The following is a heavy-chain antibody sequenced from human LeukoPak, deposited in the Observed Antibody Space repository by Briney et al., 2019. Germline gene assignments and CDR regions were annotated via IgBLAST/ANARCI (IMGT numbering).Heavy chain of an antibody. Sequence: PSQTLSLTCTVSGGSISSGDYYWSWIRQPPGKGLEWIGYIYYSGSTHYNPSLKSRVTISVDTSKNQFSLKLSSVTAADTAVYYCAREYYDYVWGSYGIDYWGQGTLVTVSS. V-gene: IGHV4-30-4*01. J-gene: IGHJ4*02. CDR3: AREYYDYVWGSYGIDY. CDR1: GGSISSGDYY. CDR2: IYYSGST. D-gene: IGHD3-16*01.